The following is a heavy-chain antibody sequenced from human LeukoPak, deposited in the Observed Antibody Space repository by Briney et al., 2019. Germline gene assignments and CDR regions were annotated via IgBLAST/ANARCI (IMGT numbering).Heavy chain of an antibody. CDR1: GFTFSGYW. J-gene: IGHJ4*02. V-gene: IGHV3-7*01. CDR2: IKQDGSEE. CDR3: ARDYDFDDY. Sequence: GGSLRLSCATSGFTFSGYWMNWVRQAPGKGLEWMANIKQDGSEEYYVDSVKGRFTISRDNAKNTLYLQMNSLRAEDTAVYYCARDYDFDDYWGQGTLVTVSS. D-gene: IGHD3-3*01.